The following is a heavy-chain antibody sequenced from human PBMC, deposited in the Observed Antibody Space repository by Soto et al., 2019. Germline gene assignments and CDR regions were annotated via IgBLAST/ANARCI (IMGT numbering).Heavy chain of an antibody. V-gene: IGHV4-59*08. CDR1: GGSISSYY. J-gene: IGHJ6*03. D-gene: IGHD3-3*01. CDR2: IYYSGST. CDR3: ARSGVVTNYYYMDV. Sequence: SETLSLTCTVSGGSISSYYWSWIRQPPGKGLEWIGYIYYSGSTNYNPSLKSRVTISVDTSKNQFSLKLSSVTAADTAVYYCARSGVVTNYYYMDVWGKGTTVTVSS.